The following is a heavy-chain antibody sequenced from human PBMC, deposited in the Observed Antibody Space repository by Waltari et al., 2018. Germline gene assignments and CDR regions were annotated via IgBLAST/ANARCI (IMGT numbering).Heavy chain of an antibody. V-gene: IGHV3-7*01. D-gene: IGHD3-10*01. CDR1: GFTFSDYW. CDR3: ARDSYRLSYYLDV. Sequence: EVLLVESGGGLVQPGGSLRLSCVASGFTFSDYWMSWVRKAPGKGLEWLANINDEGSDKYNVDSVEGRCTIVRDNAKNSLYMQMNNLRAEDTAVYYWARDSYRLSYYLDVWGQGATVTVSS. CDR2: INDEGSDK. J-gene: IGHJ6*02.